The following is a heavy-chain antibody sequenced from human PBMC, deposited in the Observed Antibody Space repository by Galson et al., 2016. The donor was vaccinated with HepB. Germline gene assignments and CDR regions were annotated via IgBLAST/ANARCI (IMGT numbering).Heavy chain of an antibody. J-gene: IGHJ6*02. CDR1: GFTFSIYA. D-gene: IGHD5-24*01. V-gene: IGHV3-23*01. Sequence: SLRLSCAASGFTFSIYAMTWVRQAPGKGLEWVSSISGSGNNTYHADSVKGRFTISRDNSKDTVFLQMNGRKADDTAVYYCAKCFGDGWVMNVWGQGTTVTVSS. CDR3: AKCFGDGWVMNV. CDR2: ISGSGNNT.